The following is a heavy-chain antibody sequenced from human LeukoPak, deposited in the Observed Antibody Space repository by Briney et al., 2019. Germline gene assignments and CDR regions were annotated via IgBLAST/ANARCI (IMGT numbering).Heavy chain of an antibody. D-gene: IGHD2-15*01. J-gene: IGHJ2*01. Sequence: SETLSLTCTVSGVSISSSYWSWIRPSPGKGLEWIGYISYRGTTKYNPSLKGRVTISMDTPKNQVSLNLSSVTAADTAFYYCARDPGSCSGGSCSFYWYFDLWGRGTLVSVSS. CDR2: ISYRGTT. V-gene: IGHV4-59*01. CDR3: ARDPGSCSGGSCSFYWYFDL. CDR1: GVSISSSY.